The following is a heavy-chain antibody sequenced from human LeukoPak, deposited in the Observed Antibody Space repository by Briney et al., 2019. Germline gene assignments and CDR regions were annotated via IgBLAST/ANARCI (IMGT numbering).Heavy chain of an antibody. CDR2: MNPNSGNT. Sequence: ASVKVSCKASGYTFTSYDINCVRQATGQGLEWMGWMNPNSGNTGYAQKFQGRVTMTRNTSISTAYMELSSLRSEDTAVYYCARDILTGGWFDPWGQGTLVTVSS. J-gene: IGHJ5*02. CDR1: GYTFTSYD. CDR3: ARDILTGGWFDP. D-gene: IGHD3-9*01. V-gene: IGHV1-8*01.